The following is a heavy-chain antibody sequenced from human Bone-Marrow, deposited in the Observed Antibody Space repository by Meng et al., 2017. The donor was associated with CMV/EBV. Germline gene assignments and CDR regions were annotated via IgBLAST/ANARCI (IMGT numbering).Heavy chain of an antibody. D-gene: IGHD3-10*01. CDR2: INHSGST. J-gene: IGHJ5*02. CDR3: ARGKLLWFGEFPWFDP. V-gene: IGHV4-34*01. Sequence: YGGSFSSYCWSWIRQPPGKGLEWIGEINHSGSTNYNPSLKSRVTISVDTSKNQFSLKLSSVTAADTAVYYCARGKLLWFGEFPWFDPWGQGTLVTVSS. CDR1: GGSFSSYC.